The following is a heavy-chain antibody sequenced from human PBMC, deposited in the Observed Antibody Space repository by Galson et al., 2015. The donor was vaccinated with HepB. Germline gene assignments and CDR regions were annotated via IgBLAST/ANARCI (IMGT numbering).Heavy chain of an antibody. CDR3: ARDFHFVATIYDAFDI. D-gene: IGHD5-12*01. V-gene: IGHV3-48*01. Sequence: SLRLSCAASGFTFSSYSMNWVRQAPGKGLEWVSYISSSSSTIYYADSVKGRFTISRDNAKNSLYLQMNSLRAEDTAVYYCARDFHFVATIYDAFDIWGQGTMVTVSS. CDR1: GFTFSSYS. J-gene: IGHJ3*02. CDR2: ISSSSSTI.